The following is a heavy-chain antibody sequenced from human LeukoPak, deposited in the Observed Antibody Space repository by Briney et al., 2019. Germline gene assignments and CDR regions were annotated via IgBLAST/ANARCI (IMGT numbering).Heavy chain of an antibody. J-gene: IGHJ3*01. CDR1: GYSFTTYW. CDR3: GTWGTYFDRSGPRGAF. Sequence: GESLKISCKASGYSFTTYWIAWVRQMPGKGLEWMGIIYPGNSDTKYNPSFEGQFTISADKSITTAYLQWSILKASDTAIYYCGTWGTYFDRSGPRGAFWGQVTGVTVSS. D-gene: IGHD3-22*01. CDR2: IYPGNSDT. V-gene: IGHV5-51*01.